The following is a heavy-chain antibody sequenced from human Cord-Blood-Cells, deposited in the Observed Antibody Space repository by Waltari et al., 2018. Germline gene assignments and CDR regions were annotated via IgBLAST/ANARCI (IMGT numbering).Heavy chain of an antibody. CDR1: GGSFSGYY. CDR2: INHSGST. Sequence: QVQLQQWGAGLLKPSETLSLTCAVYGGSFSGYYWSWTRQPPGKGLEWIGEINHSGSTNYNPSLKSRVTISVDTSKNQFSLQLSSVTAADTAVYYCARGYCSSTSCNWFDPWGQGTLVTVSS. J-gene: IGHJ5*02. D-gene: IGHD2-2*01. CDR3: ARGYCSSTSCNWFDP. V-gene: IGHV4-34*01.